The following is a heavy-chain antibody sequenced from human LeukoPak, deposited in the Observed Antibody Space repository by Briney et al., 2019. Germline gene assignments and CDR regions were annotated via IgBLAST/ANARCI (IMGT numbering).Heavy chain of an antibody. J-gene: IGHJ6*03. D-gene: IGHD5-12*01. CDR2: LNPNSGNT. Sequence: ASVKVSCKASGYTFTSYDITWVRQATGQGLEWMGWLNPNSGNTGYAQKFQGRVTMTRNTSISTAYMELSSLRSEDTAVYYCARGRRIVATISYYYYMDVWGKGTTVTVSS. CDR3: ARGRRIVATISYYYYMDV. V-gene: IGHV1-8*01. CDR1: GYTFTSYD.